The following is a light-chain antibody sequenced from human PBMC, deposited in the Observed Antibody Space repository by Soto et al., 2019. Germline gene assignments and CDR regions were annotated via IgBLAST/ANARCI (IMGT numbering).Light chain of an antibody. CDR2: KAS. J-gene: IGKJ1*01. V-gene: IGKV1-5*03. CDR1: QSISSW. Sequence: EIQMTQSPSTLSASVGDRVTITCRASQSISSWLAWYQQKPGKAPKLMIYKASSLESGVPSRFSGSGSGTEFTLTISSLQPDDLANYYGQQYNSFPTFRQGTKVEIK. CDR3: QQYNSFPT.